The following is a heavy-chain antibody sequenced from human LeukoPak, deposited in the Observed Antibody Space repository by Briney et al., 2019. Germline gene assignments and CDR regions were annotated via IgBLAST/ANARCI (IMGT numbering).Heavy chain of an antibody. J-gene: IGHJ5*02. CDR3: ARARFSRGSSGSNRFDP. CDR2: INPNSGGT. Sequence: ASVKVSCKASGYTFTDYYIHWVRQAPGQGLELMGWINPNSGGTNYAQKFQGRVTMTRDTSISTVYMELSRLRSDDTALYYLARARFSRGSSGSNRFDPWGKGTRVTVSS. CDR1: GYTFTDYY. V-gene: IGHV1-2*02. D-gene: IGHD3-22*01.